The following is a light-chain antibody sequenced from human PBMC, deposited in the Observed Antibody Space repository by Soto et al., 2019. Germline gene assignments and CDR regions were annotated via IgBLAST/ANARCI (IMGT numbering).Light chain of an antibody. CDR3: SSYTSSRYV. Sequence: QSVLTQPASVSGSPGQSITISCTGTSSDVGGYNYVSWYQQHPGKAHKLMIYDVSNRPSGVSNRFSGSKSGNTASLTISGLQAEDEADYYCSSYTSSRYVFGTGTKVTVL. CDR1: SSDVGGYNY. CDR2: DVS. J-gene: IGLJ1*01. V-gene: IGLV2-14*01.